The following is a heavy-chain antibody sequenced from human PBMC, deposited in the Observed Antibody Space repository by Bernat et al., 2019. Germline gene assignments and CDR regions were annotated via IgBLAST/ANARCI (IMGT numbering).Heavy chain of an antibody. CDR2: ISVTGDST. CDR1: GFTFSSHA. Sequence: EVQLLESGGGLVQPGGSLRLSCAASGFTFSSHAMNWVRQAPGKGLEWVSGISVTGDSTYYADSVKGRFTISRDNSKNTLYLQMNSLRAEDTAVYYCAKDRELWFGELLYYYFDYWGQGTLVTVSS. D-gene: IGHD3-10*01. CDR3: AKDRELWFGELLYYYFDY. J-gene: IGHJ4*02. V-gene: IGHV3-23*01.